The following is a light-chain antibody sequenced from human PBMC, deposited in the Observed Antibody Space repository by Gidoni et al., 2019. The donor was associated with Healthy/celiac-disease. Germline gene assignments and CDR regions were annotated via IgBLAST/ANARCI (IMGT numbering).Light chain of an antibody. CDR3: QQRRNWLS. Sequence: EIVLTQSPATLSLSPGERATLSCRASQSVRSYVAWYQPKPGQAPRLLIYDASNRAPGIPARFRGSGSGTDFTLTLSSLEPEDFAVYYCQQRRNWLSFGGGTKVEIK. CDR1: QSVRSY. CDR2: DAS. J-gene: IGKJ4*01. V-gene: IGKV3-11*01.